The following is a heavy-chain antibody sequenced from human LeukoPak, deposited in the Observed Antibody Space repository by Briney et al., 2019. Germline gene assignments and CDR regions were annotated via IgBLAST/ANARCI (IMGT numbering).Heavy chain of an antibody. Sequence: SETLSLTCTVSAGSINAYFWTWVRQPAGKGLEWIGRISGSGTAFYNPSLESRVTISLDTANYQLFLRMTSVSAADTAVYYCARGTELTRTSGHYSFDYWGQGTLVSVSS. D-gene: IGHD1-7*01. CDR2: ISGSGTA. CDR3: ARGTELTRTSGHYSFDY. J-gene: IGHJ4*02. CDR1: AGSINAYF. V-gene: IGHV4-4*07.